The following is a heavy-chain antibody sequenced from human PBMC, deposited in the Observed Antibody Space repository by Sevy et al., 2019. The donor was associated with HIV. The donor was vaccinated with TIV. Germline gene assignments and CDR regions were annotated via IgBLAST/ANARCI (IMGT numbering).Heavy chain of an antibody. CDR3: AKDYSTGWYGYYYGMDV. V-gene: IGHV3-30*02. Sequence: GGSLRLSCAASGFIFSSFGMHWVRQAPGKGLEWVAFIHYKGSDKYYADAVKGPYTISRDNSKNTVYLQMSRLRAEETAVYYCAKDYSTGWYGYYYGMDVRGQGTTVTVSS. D-gene: IGHD6-19*01. J-gene: IGHJ6*02. CDR1: GFIFSSFG. CDR2: IHYKGSDK.